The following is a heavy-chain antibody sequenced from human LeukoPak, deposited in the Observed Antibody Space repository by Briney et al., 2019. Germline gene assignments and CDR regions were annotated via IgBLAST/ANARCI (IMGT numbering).Heavy chain of an antibody. J-gene: IGHJ4*02. CDR1: GLTSSSYA. D-gene: IGHD3-10*01. V-gene: IGHV3-30*04. CDR3: ARGNTRLRRRWPGEF. CDR2: ISYEGTYN. Sequence: GRSLRLSCAASGLTSSSYAIHSVRQAPGQGLEWVAVISYEGTYNSYADSGKGRFTISRDNPKNTVYLQMNSLRDEDTSIYYCARGNTRLRRRWPGEFWGQGTLVTVSS.